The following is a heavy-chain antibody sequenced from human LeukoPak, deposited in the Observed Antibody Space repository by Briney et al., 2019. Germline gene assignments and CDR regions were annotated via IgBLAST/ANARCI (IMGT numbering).Heavy chain of an antibody. CDR2: IAYDGSFT. Sequence: GGSLRLSCAASGFIFNSYAMHWVRQAPGKGLEWMAVIAYDGSFTYYADSVKGRFTISRDNSKNTLYLQMNRLRLEDTAVYYCARVPVIAALLGGTDYWGQGTLVTVSS. D-gene: IGHD6-25*01. CDR3: ARVPVIAALLGGTDY. V-gene: IGHV3-30*04. CDR1: GFIFNSYA. J-gene: IGHJ4*02.